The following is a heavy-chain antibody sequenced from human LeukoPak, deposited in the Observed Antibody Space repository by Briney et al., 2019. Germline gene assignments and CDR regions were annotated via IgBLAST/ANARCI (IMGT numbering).Heavy chain of an antibody. CDR1: GGSISSYY. J-gene: IGHJ4*02. CDR2: IYSSGST. Sequence: SETLSLTCTVSGGSISSYYWSWVRQPPGKGLEWIGYIYSSGSTNYNPSLESRVTISVDTSKNQFSLKLSSVTAADTAVYYCARRGYSTGWYYFDYWGQGTLVTVSS. D-gene: IGHD6-19*01. V-gene: IGHV4-59*08. CDR3: ARRGYSTGWYYFDY.